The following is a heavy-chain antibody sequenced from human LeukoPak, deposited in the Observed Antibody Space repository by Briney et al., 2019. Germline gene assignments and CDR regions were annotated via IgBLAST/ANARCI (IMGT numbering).Heavy chain of an antibody. D-gene: IGHD7-27*01. V-gene: IGHV4-38-2*02. CDR3: ARVNWVIDY. CDR2: IYRSGST. Sequence: SETLSLTCTVSGYSISSGYHWGWVRQPPGKGLEWIGHIYRSGSTYYNPSLKGRVTISVDTSKNQFSLKLTSVTAADTAVFYCARVNWVIDYWGQGILVTVSS. CDR1: GYSISSGYH. J-gene: IGHJ4*02.